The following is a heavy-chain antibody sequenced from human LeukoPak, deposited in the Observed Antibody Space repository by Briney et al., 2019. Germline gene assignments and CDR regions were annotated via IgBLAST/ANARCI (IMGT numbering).Heavy chain of an antibody. D-gene: IGHD3-22*01. V-gene: IGHV1-2*02. J-gene: IGHJ5*02. CDR2: INPNSGGT. CDR1: GYTFTGYY. Sequence: AASVKVSCKASGYTFTGYYMHWVRQAPGQGLEWMGWINPNSGGTNYAQKFQGRVTMTRDTSISTAYMELSRLRSDDTAVYYCARGRLPRITMIVVVITGGANWFGPWGQGTLVTVSS. CDR3: ARGRLPRITMIVVVITGGANWFGP.